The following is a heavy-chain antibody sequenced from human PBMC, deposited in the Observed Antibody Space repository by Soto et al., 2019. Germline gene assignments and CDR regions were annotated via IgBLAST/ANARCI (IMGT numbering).Heavy chain of an antibody. CDR2: IYSSGSA. J-gene: IGHJ2*01. CDR1: GGSISNYY. D-gene: IGHD6-13*01. Sequence: QVQLQESGPGLVKPSETPSLTCTVSGGSISNYYWSWIRQSPGMGLEWIGYIYSSGSANYNPSLKSRIIIXXDXSXXQFSLKLNSVTAADTAVYFCARGGSSWTGAWYFDLWGRGTLVTVSS. V-gene: IGHV4-59*01. CDR3: ARGGSSWTGAWYFDL.